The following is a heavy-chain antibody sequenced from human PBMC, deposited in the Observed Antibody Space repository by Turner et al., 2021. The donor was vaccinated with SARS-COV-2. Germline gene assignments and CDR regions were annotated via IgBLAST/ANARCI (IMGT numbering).Heavy chain of an antibody. V-gene: IGHV3-74*01. CDR3: VRESIVVVPAADY. J-gene: IGHJ4*02. D-gene: IGHD2-2*01. Sequence: EVQLVESGGGLAQPGGSLRPSCAASGFTFSIYWMHWVRQAPGKGLVWVSRINSDGSSTSYADSVKGRFTISRDNAKNTLYLQMNSLRGEDTAVYYCVRESIVVVPAADYWGQGTLVTVSS. CDR1: GFTFSIYW. CDR2: INSDGSST.